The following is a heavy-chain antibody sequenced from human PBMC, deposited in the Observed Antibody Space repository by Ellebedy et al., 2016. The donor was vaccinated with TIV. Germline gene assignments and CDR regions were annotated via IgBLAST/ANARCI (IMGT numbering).Heavy chain of an antibody. J-gene: IGHJ4*02. CDR3: ARDYK. V-gene: IGHV3-53*01. Sequence: GESLKISCAASGFSVGFGYMSWVRQAPGKGLEWVSIIYNGYITNYADSVKGRFIISRDNSKDTLDLRMNSLRAEDTAVYYCARDYKWGQGTLVTVSS. CDR2: IYNGYIT. D-gene: IGHD3-10*01. CDR1: GFSVGFGY.